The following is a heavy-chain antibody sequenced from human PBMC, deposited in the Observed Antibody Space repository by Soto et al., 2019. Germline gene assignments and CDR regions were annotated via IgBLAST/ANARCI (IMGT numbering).Heavy chain of an antibody. CDR3: AARRYCSGGSCYCPDY. J-gene: IGHJ4*02. CDR1: GFTFSSYA. V-gene: IGHV3-23*01. D-gene: IGHD2-15*01. CDR2: ISSSGGST. Sequence: GGSLRLSCAASGFTFSSYAMSWVRQAPGKGLEWVSVISSSGGSTYYADSVKGRFTISRDNSGNTLYLQMNSLRAEDTAVYYCAARRYCSGGSCYCPDYWGQGTLVTVSS.